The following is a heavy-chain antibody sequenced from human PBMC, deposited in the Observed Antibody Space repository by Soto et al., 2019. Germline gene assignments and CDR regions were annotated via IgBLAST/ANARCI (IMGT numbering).Heavy chain of an antibody. Sequence: QFQLVQSGAEVKKPGASVKVSCKASGYTFSNYGFSWVRQAPGQGLEWLGSIRDYNGRTDYAQKIQGRLTMTTDTSTSTAYMELKNLGSDDTAVYYCAITSSTSNFEGWGQGTLVTVSS. V-gene: IGHV1-18*01. J-gene: IGHJ4*02. CDR3: AITSSTSNFEG. D-gene: IGHD1-1*01. CDR1: GYTFSNYG. CDR2: IRDYNGRT.